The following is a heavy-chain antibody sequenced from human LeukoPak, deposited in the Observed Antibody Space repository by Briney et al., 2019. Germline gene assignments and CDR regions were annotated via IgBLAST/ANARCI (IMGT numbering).Heavy chain of an antibody. CDR1: GYTFNSYA. D-gene: IGHD1-1*01. V-gene: IGHV1-18*01. J-gene: IGHJ3*02. CDR3: ARGTTGSHDAFDI. Sequence: ASVKVSCKASGYTFNSYAINWVRQAPGQGLEWMGWISTYTGYTNYAQKLQGRVTTTTATSTSTAYMELRGLRPDDTAFYYCARGTTGSHDAFDIWGQGTMVTVSS. CDR2: ISTYTGYT.